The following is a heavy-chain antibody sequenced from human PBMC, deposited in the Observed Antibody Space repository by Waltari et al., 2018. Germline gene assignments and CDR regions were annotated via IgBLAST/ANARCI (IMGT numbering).Heavy chain of an antibody. Sequence: QLQLQESGPGLVKPSETLSLTCTVPGGSISSSAYSWDWIRQPPVKGLEWIGSVYYSGSTYYNSSLKSRVTISVDTSKNQFSLILSSVTAADTAVYYCARKGRDSSSSRKAFDIWGQGTMVTVSS. CDR1: GGSISSSAYS. CDR2: VYYSGST. V-gene: IGHV4-39*01. CDR3: ARKGRDSSSSRKAFDI. D-gene: IGHD6-6*01. J-gene: IGHJ3*02.